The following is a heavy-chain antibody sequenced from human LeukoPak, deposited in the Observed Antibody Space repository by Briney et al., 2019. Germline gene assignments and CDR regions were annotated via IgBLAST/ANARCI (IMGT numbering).Heavy chain of an antibody. CDR1: GGSISSSSYY. CDR3: ARHAYDSSGYHYFDY. J-gene: IGHJ4*02. V-gene: IGHV4-39*01. CDR2: IYYSGST. Sequence: PSGTLSLTCTVSGGSISSSSYYWGWIRQPPGKGLEWIGSIYYSGSTYYNPSLKSRVTISVDTSKNQFSLKLSSVTAADTAVYYCARHAYDSSGYHYFDYWGQGTLVTVSS. D-gene: IGHD3-22*01.